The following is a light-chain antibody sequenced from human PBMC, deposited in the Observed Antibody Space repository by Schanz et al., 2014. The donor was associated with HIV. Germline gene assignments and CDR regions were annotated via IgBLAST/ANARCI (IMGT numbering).Light chain of an antibody. J-gene: IGLJ2*01. CDR2: EVS. V-gene: IGLV2-23*02. CDR1: SNDVGTYNL. Sequence: QSALTQPASVSGSPGQSITISCTGTSNDVGTYNLVSWYQQHPGKAPQLMIYEVSKRPSGVPDRFSGSRSGNTATLTVSGLQAEDEADYYCSSYAGRNNYVVFGGGTKLTVL. CDR3: SSYAGRNNYVV.